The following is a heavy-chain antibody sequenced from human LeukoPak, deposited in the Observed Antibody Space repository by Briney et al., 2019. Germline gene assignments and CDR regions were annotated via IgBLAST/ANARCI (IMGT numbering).Heavy chain of an antibody. CDR3: ARVRDPGYSSSWYPEDAFDI. V-gene: IGHV4-30-4*08. CDR2: IYYSGST. J-gene: IGHJ3*02. Sequence: PSQTLSLTCAVSGGSISSGGYSWSWIRQPPGKGLEWIGYIYYSGSTYYNPSLKSRVTISVDTSKNQFSLKLSSVTAADTAVYYCARVRDPGYSSSWYPEDAFDIWGQGTMVTVSS. D-gene: IGHD6-13*01. CDR1: GGSISSGGYS.